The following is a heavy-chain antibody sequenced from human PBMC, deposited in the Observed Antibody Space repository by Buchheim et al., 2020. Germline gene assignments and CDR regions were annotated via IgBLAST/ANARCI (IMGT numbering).Heavy chain of an antibody. Sequence: QVQLVQSGAEVKKPGASVKVSCKATGYTFTSYYMHWVRQAPGQGLEWMGVINPSGGSTSYAQKFQGRVTMTRAPATSQVYMELSSLRSEDTAVYYCARFSGGDYYYYYGMDVWGQGTT. V-gene: IGHV1-46*01. D-gene: IGHD3-10*01. CDR3: ARFSGGDYYYYYGMDV. CDR2: INPSGGST. CDR1: GYTFTSYY. J-gene: IGHJ6*02.